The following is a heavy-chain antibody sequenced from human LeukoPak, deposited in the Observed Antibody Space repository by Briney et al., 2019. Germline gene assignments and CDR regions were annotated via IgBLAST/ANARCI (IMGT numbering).Heavy chain of an antibody. D-gene: IGHD2-2*01. CDR1: DDSLTSGSHY. V-gene: IGHV4-61*02. Sequence: SQTLSLTCTVSDDSLTSGSHYWSWIRQPAGKGLGWIGRIFINGSTNYNPSLTSRVTISADTSKSQFSLKLTSVTAADAAVYYCARMRIIVVPAAKFRHFYYGMDVWGQGTTVTVSS. J-gene: IGHJ6*02. CDR3: ARMRIIVVPAAKFRHFYYGMDV. CDR2: IFINGST.